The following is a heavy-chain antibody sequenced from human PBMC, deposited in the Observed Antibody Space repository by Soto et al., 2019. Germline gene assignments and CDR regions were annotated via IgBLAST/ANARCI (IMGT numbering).Heavy chain of an antibody. D-gene: IGHD2-15*01. J-gene: IGHJ4*02. V-gene: IGHV1-18*04. CDR2: SSPYNGDT. CDR3: ARTPRAQMKVLEAATRFDY. CDR1: GYTFTTSG. Sequence: ASVKVSCKASGYTFTTSGFNWVRRAPGQGLEWMGWSSPYNGDTINSQNFQGRVTLTTDTSTSTADRELRTLTSDDTAVYYCARTPRAQMKVLEAATRFDYWGQGTLVTVSS.